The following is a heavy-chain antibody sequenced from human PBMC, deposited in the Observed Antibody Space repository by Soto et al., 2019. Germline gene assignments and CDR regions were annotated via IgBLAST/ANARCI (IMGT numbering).Heavy chain of an antibody. J-gene: IGHJ4*02. CDR3: ARGLHVVPAAIRRFGY. V-gene: IGHV1-3*01. CDR2: INAGNGNT. D-gene: IGHD2-2*01. CDR1: GYTFTSYA. Sequence: ASVKVSCKASGYTFTSYAMHWVRQAPGQRLEWMGWINAGNGNTKYSQKFQGRVTITRDTSASTAYMELSSLRSEDTAVYYCARGLHVVPAAIRRFGYWGQGTLVTAPQ.